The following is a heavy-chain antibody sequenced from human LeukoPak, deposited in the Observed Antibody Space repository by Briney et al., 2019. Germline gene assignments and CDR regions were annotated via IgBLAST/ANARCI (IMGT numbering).Heavy chain of an antibody. CDR1: GFTFSSYS. J-gene: IGHJ4*02. CDR3: ARDWAGSSYDY. CDR2: ISSISSYI. Sequence: GGSLRLSCAACGFTFSSYSIHWVRQTQGKGLKLFSSISSISSYIFYADSVKGRFTISRDNAKNTVYLQMKSLRAEDTAVYYCARDWAGSSYDYWGQGTLVTVSS. D-gene: IGHD3-10*01. V-gene: IGHV3-21*01.